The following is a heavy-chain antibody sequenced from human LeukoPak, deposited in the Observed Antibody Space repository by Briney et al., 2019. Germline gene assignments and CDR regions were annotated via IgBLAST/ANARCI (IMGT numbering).Heavy chain of an antibody. D-gene: IGHD6-19*01. CDR2: INPNSGGT. Sequence: ASVKVSCKASGYTFTGYYMHWVRQAPGQGLEWMGWINPNSGGTNYAQKFQGRATMTRDTSISTAYMELSRLRSDDTAVYYCARAVIAVAGPSFDYWGQGTLVTVSS. CDR3: ARAVIAVAGPSFDY. J-gene: IGHJ4*02. CDR1: GYTFTGYY. V-gene: IGHV1-2*02.